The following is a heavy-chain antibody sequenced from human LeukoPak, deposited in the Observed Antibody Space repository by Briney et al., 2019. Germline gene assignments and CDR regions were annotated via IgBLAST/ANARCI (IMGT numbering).Heavy chain of an antibody. Sequence: GASVKVSCKASGGTLSSYAISWVRQAPGQGLEWMGRIIPILGIANYAQKFQGRVTITADESTSTAYMELSSLRSEDTAVYYCARGLTSIAARTYYYYMDVWGKGTTVTVSS. V-gene: IGHV1-69*04. CDR3: ARGLTSIAARTYYYYMDV. CDR1: GGTLSSYA. J-gene: IGHJ6*03. D-gene: IGHD6-6*01. CDR2: IIPILGIA.